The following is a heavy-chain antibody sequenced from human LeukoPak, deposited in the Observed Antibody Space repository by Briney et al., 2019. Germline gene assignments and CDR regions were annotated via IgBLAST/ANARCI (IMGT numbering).Heavy chain of an antibody. CDR3: ARDFGQLALDY. CDR1: GFTFCSYG. Sequence: QAGGSLRLSCAASGFTFCSYGMHWDRQAPGKGLEWVAVIWYDGSNKYYADSVKGRFTISRDNSKNTLYLQMNSLRAEDTAVYYCARDFGQLALDYWGQGTLVTVSS. J-gene: IGHJ4*02. V-gene: IGHV3-33*01. D-gene: IGHD6-13*01. CDR2: IWYDGSNK.